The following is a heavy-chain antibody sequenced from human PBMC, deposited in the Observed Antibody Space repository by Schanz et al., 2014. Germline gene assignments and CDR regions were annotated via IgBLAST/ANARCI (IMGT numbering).Heavy chain of an antibody. V-gene: IGHV1-69*02. CDR2: FIPILDVG. CDR3: ATGTMPGTFDI. CDR1: RSTFSSYT. J-gene: IGHJ3*02. Sequence: QVQLVQSGAEVKKPGSSVKVSCKASRSTFSSYTISWVRQARGQGLEWVGRFIPILDVGNYAQQFQGRVTFTADKSTSTAYMDLSRLRYEDTALYYCATGTMPGTFDIWGQGTMVTVSS. D-gene: IGHD2-2*01.